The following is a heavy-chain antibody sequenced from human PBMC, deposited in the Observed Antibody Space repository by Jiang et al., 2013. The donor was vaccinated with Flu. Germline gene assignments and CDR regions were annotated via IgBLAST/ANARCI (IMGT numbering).Heavy chain of an antibody. D-gene: IGHD3-22*01. V-gene: IGHV3-30*18. CDR3: AKDPTYYYDSSGYYYFVAPDY. CDR1: GFTFSSYG. Sequence: VQLLESGGGVVQPGRSLRLSCAASGFTFSSYGMHWVRQAPGKGLEWVAVISYDGSNKYYADSVKGRFTISRDNSKNTLYLQMNSLRAEDTAVYYCAKDPTYYYDSSGYYYFVAPDYWGQGTLVTVSS. J-gene: IGHJ4*02. CDR2: ISYDGSNK.